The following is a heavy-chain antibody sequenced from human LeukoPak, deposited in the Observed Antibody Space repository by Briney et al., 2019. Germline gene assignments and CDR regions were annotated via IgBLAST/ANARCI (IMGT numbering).Heavy chain of an antibody. J-gene: IGHJ4*02. D-gene: IGHD3-22*01. CDR2: LHYSGTT. CDR3: ARHVKRNYYDSSGSRLDY. V-gene: IGHV4-59*08. CDR1: GASLSTYS. Sequence: SETLSLTCTVSGASLSTYSCVWIRQPPGKGLEWIGHLHYSGTTNYNPSLKSRVTISVDTSKNQFSLKLSSVTAADTAVYYCARHVKRNYYDSSGSRLDYWGQGTLVTVSS.